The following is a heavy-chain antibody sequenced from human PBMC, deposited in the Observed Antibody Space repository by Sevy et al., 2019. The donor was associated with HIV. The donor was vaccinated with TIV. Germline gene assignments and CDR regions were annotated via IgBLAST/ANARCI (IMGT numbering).Heavy chain of an antibody. CDR1: GYAFTSQY. CDR3: ARDSDKYDILTGYYPFDY. V-gene: IGHV1-46*01. D-gene: IGHD3-9*01. Sequence: ASVKVSCKASGYAFTSQYMHWVRQAAGQGLEWMGIINPSGGSTSYAQKFQGRVTMTRDTSTSTVYMELSSLRSEDTAVYYCARDSDKYDILTGYYPFDYWGQGTLVTVSS. CDR2: INPSGGST. J-gene: IGHJ4*02.